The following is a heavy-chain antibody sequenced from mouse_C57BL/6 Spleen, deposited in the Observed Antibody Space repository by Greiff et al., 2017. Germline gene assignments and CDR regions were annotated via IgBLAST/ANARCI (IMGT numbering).Heavy chain of an antibody. CDR1: GFTFSSYA. V-gene: IGHV5-9-1*02. CDR3: TRAYYGSSYDWYFDV. J-gene: IGHJ1*03. D-gene: IGHD1-1*01. CDR2: ISSGGDYI. Sequence: EVHLVESGEGLVKPGGSLKLSCAASGFTFSSYAMSWVRQTPEKRLEWVAYISSGGDYIYYADTVKGRFTISRDNARNTLYLQMSSLKSEDTAMYYCTRAYYGSSYDWYFDVWGTGTTVTVSS.